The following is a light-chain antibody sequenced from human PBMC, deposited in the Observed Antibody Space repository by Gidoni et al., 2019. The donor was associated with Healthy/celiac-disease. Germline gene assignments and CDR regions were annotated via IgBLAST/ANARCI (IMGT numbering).Light chain of an antibody. V-gene: IGKV1-39*01. CDR2: AAS. CDR1: QSISSY. J-gene: IGKJ1*01. CDR3: QQSYSTPLWT. Sequence: MQLTQSPSSLSASVGDRVTITCRASQSISSYLNWYQQKPEKAPKLLLYAASSLQSGVPSRFSFSGSGTDFTLTISILQPEDFATYFCQQSYSTPLWTFXRXTKVEIK.